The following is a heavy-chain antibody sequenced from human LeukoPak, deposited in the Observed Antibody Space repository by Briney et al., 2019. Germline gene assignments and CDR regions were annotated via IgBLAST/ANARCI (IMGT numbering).Heavy chain of an antibody. J-gene: IGHJ5*02. CDR3: ARRRGRSSDWFDP. D-gene: IGHD1-1*01. Sequence: GASVKVSCKASGYTFTGYYMHWVRQAPGQGLEWMGWINPNSGGTNYAQKFQGRVTMTRNTSISTAYMELSSLRSEDTAVYYCARRRGRSSDWFDPWGQGTLVTVSS. CDR1: GYTFTGYY. V-gene: IGHV1-2*02. CDR2: INPNSGGT.